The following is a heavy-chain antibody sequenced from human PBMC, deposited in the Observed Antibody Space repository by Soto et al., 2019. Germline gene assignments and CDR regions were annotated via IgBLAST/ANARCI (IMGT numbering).Heavy chain of an antibody. CDR2: VSHDGRNT. Sequence: VQLVESGGGVVQPGRSLRLSCAASGFTFSDYAMHWVRQAPGKGLEWVAVVSHDGRNTHYADSVKGRFTISRDSSKNTVSLAMTSLRAEDTAVYYCATGGRQWLVTSDFNYWGQGALVTVSS. CDR1: GFTFSDYA. CDR3: ATGGRQWLVTSDFNY. V-gene: IGHV3-30*03. J-gene: IGHJ4*02. D-gene: IGHD6-19*01.